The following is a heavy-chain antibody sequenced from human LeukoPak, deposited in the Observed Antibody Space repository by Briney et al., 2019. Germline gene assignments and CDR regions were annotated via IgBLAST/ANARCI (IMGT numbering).Heavy chain of an antibody. Sequence: GGCLRLSCAASGFTFSTSGMNWVRQAPGKRLEWVSYISSSSNTIYYADSVKGRFTISRDNAKNSLYLQMNSLRAEDTAVYSCARDGYSSCDYWGQGTLVTVSS. CDR3: ARDGYSSCDY. CDR2: ISSSSNTI. V-gene: IGHV3-48*01. D-gene: IGHD6-19*01. CDR1: GFTFSTSG. J-gene: IGHJ4*02.